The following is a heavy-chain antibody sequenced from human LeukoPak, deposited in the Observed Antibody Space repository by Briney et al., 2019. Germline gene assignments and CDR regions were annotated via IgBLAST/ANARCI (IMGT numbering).Heavy chain of an antibody. V-gene: IGHV4-39*01. Sequence: SETLSLTCTVSGGSISSSSYYWGWIRQPPGKGLEWIGSIYYSGSTYYNPSLKSRVTISVDTSKNQFSLKLSSVTAADTAVYYCARHVRMVRGVYDHNWFDPWGQGTLVTVSS. CDR3: ARHVRMVRGVYDHNWFDP. CDR2: IYYSGST. D-gene: IGHD3-10*01. CDR1: GGSISSSSYY. J-gene: IGHJ5*02.